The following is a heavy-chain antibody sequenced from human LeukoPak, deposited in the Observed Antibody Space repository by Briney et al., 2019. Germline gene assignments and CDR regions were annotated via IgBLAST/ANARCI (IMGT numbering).Heavy chain of an antibody. D-gene: IGHD6-6*01. CDR1: GGSISNYY. J-gene: IGHJ5*02. CDR2: ISYSGNT. Sequence: PSETLSLNCTVSGGSISNYYWSWIRQPPGKGLEWIGYISYSGNTNYNPSLKSRVTISVDTSKNQFSLKLSSVTAADTAVYYCARGRTYRSSSWFDPWGQGTLVTVSS. CDR3: ARGRTYRSSSWFDP. V-gene: IGHV4-59*01.